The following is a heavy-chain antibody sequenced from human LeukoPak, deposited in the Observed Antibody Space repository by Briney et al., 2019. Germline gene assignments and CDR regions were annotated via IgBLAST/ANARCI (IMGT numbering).Heavy chain of an antibody. CDR3: ARGIAAAGSDY. CDR2: ITGSSSAI. J-gene: IGHJ4*02. D-gene: IGHD6-13*01. Sequence: GGSLRLSCAASGFTFRSYSMNWVRQAPGKGLEWVSYITGSSSAIFYADSVKGRFTISRDNAKNSLYLQMNSLRAEDTAVYYCARGIAAAGSDYWGQGTLVTVSS. V-gene: IGHV3-48*04. CDR1: GFTFRSYS.